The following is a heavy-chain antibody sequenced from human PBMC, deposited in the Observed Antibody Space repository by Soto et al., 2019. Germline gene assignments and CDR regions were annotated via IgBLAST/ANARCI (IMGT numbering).Heavy chain of an antibody. CDR3: ARDTAMVSFDY. D-gene: IGHD5-18*01. V-gene: IGHV4-59*12. CDR1: GGSINDFY. Sequence: SETLSLTCTVSGGSINDFYWSWIRQPPGKGLEWIGYIYYSGSTYYNPSLKSRVTISVDTSKNQFSLKLSSVTAADTAVYYCARDTAMVSFDYWGQGTLVTVSS. CDR2: IYYSGST. J-gene: IGHJ4*02.